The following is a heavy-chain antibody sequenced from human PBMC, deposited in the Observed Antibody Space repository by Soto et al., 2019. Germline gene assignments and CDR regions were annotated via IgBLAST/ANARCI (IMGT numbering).Heavy chain of an antibody. CDR2: ISSSGSTI. CDR1: GFTFSSYE. CDR3: ARVPYYYGMDA. J-gene: IGHJ6*02. Sequence: PVGSLRLSCAASGFTFSSYEMNWVRQAPGKGLEWVSYISSSGSTIYYADSVKGRFTISRDNAKNSLYLQMNSLRAEDTAVYYCARVPYYYGMDAWGQGTTVTVSS. V-gene: IGHV3-48*03.